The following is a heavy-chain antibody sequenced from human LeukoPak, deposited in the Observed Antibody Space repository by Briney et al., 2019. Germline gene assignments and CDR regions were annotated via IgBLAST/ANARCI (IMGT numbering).Heavy chain of an antibody. CDR2: ISSSSSYI. CDR1: GFTFSSYS. Sequence: GGSLGLSCAASGFTFSSYSMNWVRQAPGKGLEWVSSISSSSSYIYYADSVKGRFTISRDNAKNSLYLQMNSLRAEDTAVYYCARDAPDDYDILTGYYLPGAFDIWGQGTMVTVSS. J-gene: IGHJ3*02. V-gene: IGHV3-21*01. CDR3: ARDAPDDYDILTGYYLPGAFDI. D-gene: IGHD3-9*01.